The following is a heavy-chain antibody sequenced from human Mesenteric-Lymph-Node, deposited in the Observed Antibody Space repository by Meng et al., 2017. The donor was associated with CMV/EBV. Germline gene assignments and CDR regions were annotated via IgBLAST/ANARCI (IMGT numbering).Heavy chain of an antibody. J-gene: IGHJ4*02. Sequence: SGFTLSSYSMNWVRQAPGKGLEWVSSISSSSSYIYYADSVKGRFTISRDNAKNSLYLQMNSLRAEDTAVYYCARDMWAAAGTELFDYWGQGTLVTVSS. CDR1: GFTLSSYS. CDR2: ISSSSSYI. D-gene: IGHD6-13*01. V-gene: IGHV3-21*01. CDR3: ARDMWAAAGTELFDY.